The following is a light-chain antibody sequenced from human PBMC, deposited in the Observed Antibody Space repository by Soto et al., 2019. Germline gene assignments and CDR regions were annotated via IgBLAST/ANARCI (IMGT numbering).Light chain of an antibody. CDR2: DVT. CDR3: SSYTSRSTVV. V-gene: IGLV2-14*03. CDR1: SSDVGGYNY. J-gene: IGLJ3*02. Sequence: QSALTQPASVSGSPGQSITISCTGTSSDVGGYNYVSWYQQHPGKAPKLMIYDVTNRPSGVSNRFSGAKSVNTASLTISGLQAADEADYYCSSYTSRSTVVFGGGTKLTVL.